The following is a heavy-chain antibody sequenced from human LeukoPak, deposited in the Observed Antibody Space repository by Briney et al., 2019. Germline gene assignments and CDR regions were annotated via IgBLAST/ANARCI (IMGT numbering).Heavy chain of an antibody. V-gene: IGHV5-51*01. CDR1: GYSFTSHW. D-gene: IGHD3-22*01. CDR2: IYPGDSDT. CDR3: ARPTYYYDNGGLGAFDI. Sequence: KNGESLKISCKGSGYSFTSHWIGWVRQMPGKGLEWMGIIYPGDSDTRYSPSFQGQVTISADKSISTAYLQWRSLKASDTAMYYCARPTYYYDNGGLGAFDIWGQGTMVTVSS. J-gene: IGHJ3*02.